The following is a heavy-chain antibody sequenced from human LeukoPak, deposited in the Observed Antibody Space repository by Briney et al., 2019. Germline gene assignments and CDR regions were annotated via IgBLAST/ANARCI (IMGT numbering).Heavy chain of an antibody. CDR2: INPNSGGT. CDR1: GYTFTGYY. CDR3: VEDRYYYYGMDV. V-gene: IGHV1-2*02. J-gene: IGHJ6*02. Sequence: EASVKDSCKASGYTFTGYYMHWVRQAPGQGLEWMGWINPNSGGTNYAQKFQGRVTMTRDTSISTAYMELSRLRSDDTAVYYCVEDRYYYYGMDVWGQGTTVTVSS.